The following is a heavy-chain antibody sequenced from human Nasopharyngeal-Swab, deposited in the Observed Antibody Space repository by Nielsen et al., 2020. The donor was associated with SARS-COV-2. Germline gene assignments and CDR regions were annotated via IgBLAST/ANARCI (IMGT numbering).Heavy chain of an antibody. CDR3: ARGYSGYDDAFDI. J-gene: IGHJ3*02. CDR1: GFTFSSYA. V-gene: IGHV3-23*01. D-gene: IGHD5-12*01. Sequence: GESLKISCAASGFTFSSYAMSWVRQAPGKGLEWVSAISGSGGSTYYADSVKGRFTISRDNSKNTLYLQMNSLRAEDTAVFYCARGYSGYDDAFDIWGQGTMVTVSS. CDR2: ISGSGGST.